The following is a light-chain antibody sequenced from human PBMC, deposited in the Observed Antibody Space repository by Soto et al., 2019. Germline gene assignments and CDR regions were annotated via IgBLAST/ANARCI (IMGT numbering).Light chain of an antibody. J-gene: IGKJ1*01. V-gene: IGKV3-15*01. CDR3: QQYNNWPPLT. CDR1: QSVSSN. Sequence: EIVMTQSPATLSLSPGERATLSCRASQSVSSNFAWYQQKPGQAPRLLIYGASTRATGIPARFSGSGSGTEFTLTISSLQSEDFAVYYCQQYNNWPPLTFGQGTKVEIK. CDR2: GAS.